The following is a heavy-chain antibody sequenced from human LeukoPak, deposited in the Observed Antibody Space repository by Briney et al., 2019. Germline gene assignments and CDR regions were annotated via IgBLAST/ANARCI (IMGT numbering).Heavy chain of an antibody. Sequence: PPQTLSLTCTVSGGSISSGGYYWSWIRQHPGRGLEWIGYIYYSGSTYYNPSLKSRVTISVDTSKNQFSLKLSSVTAADTAVYYCARDPGGILTGYYNWFDPWGQGTLVTVSS. V-gene: IGHV4-31*03. CDR3: ARDPGGILTGYYNWFDP. D-gene: IGHD3-9*01. CDR2: IYYSGST. CDR1: GGSISSGGYY. J-gene: IGHJ5*02.